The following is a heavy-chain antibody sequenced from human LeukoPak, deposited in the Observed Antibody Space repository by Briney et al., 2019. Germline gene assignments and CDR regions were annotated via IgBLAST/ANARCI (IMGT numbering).Heavy chain of an antibody. CDR2: IIPIFGTA. Sequence: ASVKVSCKASGGTFSSYAISWVRQAPGQGLEWMGGIIPIFGTANYAQKLQGRVTMTTDTSTSTAYMELRSLRSDDTAVYYCARDGVPVLDYWGQGTLVTVSS. V-gene: IGHV1-69*05. CDR1: GGTFSSYA. D-gene: IGHD1-1*01. J-gene: IGHJ4*02. CDR3: ARDGVPVLDY.